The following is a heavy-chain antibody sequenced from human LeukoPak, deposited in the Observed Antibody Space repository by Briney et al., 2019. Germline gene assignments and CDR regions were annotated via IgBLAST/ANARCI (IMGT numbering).Heavy chain of an antibody. CDR2: ISAYNGNT. CDR1: GYTFTSYG. D-gene: IGHD3-10*01. V-gene: IGHV1-18*01. J-gene: IGHJ4*02. Sequence: GASVKVSCKASGYTFTSYGISWVRQAPGQGLEWMGWISAYNGNTNYAQKFQGRVTMTRDTSISTAYMELSRLRSDDTAVYYCARAIEGDPAGIDYWGQGTLVTVSS. CDR3: ARAIEGDPAGIDY.